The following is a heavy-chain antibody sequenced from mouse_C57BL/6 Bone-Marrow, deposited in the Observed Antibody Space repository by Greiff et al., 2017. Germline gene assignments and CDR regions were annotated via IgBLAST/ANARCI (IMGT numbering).Heavy chain of an antibody. CDR1: GFTFSDYG. Sequence: DVMLVESGGGLVQPGGSLQLSCAASGFTFSDYGMAWVRQAPRKGPEWVAVISNLAYSIYYADTVTGRFTISSENAKNTLYMEMSSLRSEYTAMYYCARQDYGSSYDYAMDYWGQGTSVTVSS. CDR2: ISNLAYSI. V-gene: IGHV5-15*01. D-gene: IGHD1-1*01. J-gene: IGHJ4*01. CDR3: ARQDYGSSYDYAMDY.